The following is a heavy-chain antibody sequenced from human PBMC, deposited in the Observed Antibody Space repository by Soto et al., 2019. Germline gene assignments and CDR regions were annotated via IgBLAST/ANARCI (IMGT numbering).Heavy chain of an antibody. Sequence: EVQLVESGGGLVQPGRSLRLSCAASGFTFSSYSMNWVRQAPGKGLEWVSFISTSSVTISYADSVKCRFTISRDNAKNSLYLQMNSLRAEDTAVYYCARGGIQMWDYWGQGTLVTVSS. J-gene: IGHJ4*02. CDR3: ARGGIQMWDY. CDR2: ISTSSVTI. V-gene: IGHV3-48*01. D-gene: IGHD5-18*01. CDR1: GFTFSSYS.